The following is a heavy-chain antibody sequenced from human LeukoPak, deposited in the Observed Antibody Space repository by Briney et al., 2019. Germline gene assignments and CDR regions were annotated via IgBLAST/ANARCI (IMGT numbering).Heavy chain of an antibody. Sequence: SETLSLTCTVSGYSISSGYYWGWIRQPPGKGLEWIGSIYHSGSSYYNPSLKSRVTISVDTSKNQFSLKLSSATAADTAVYYCARGGIASRPSCWFDPWGQGTQVTVSS. J-gene: IGHJ5*02. D-gene: IGHD6-6*01. V-gene: IGHV4-38-2*02. CDR1: GYSISSGYY. CDR3: ARGGIASRPSCWFDP. CDR2: IYHSGSS.